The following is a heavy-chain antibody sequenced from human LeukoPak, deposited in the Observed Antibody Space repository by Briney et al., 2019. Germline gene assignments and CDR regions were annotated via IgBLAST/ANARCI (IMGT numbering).Heavy chain of an antibody. CDR2: IYYSGST. D-gene: IGHD3-10*01. CDR3: ARHEFDSGSLPYFDY. V-gene: IGHV4-59*08. Sequence: PSETLSPTCTVSGGSIRGYYWSWIRQPPGKGLEWIGYIYYSGSTNYNPSLKSRVTISVDTSKNQFSLTLSAVTAADTAVYYCARHEFDSGSLPYFDYWGQGTLVTVSS. CDR1: GGSIRGYY. J-gene: IGHJ4*02.